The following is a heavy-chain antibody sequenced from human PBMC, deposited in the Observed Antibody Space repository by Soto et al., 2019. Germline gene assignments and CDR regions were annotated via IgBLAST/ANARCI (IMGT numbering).Heavy chain of an antibody. Sequence: QVQLQQWGAGLLRPSETLSLTCAVSGGSFNEYYWTWIRQAPGKGLEWIGEVTDSGRTNHNPSLKSRVHISVDTSRNQFSLRLTSVTAADTAVYYCATSGIFRGVFLPIDSWGQGTRVTVSA. CDR3: ATSGIFRGVFLPIDS. V-gene: IGHV4-34*01. CDR1: GGSFNEYY. J-gene: IGHJ4*02. CDR2: VTDSGRT. D-gene: IGHD2-15*01.